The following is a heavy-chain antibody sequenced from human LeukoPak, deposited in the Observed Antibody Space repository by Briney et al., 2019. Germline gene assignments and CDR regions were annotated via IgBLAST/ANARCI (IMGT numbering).Heavy chain of an antibody. CDR2: IWSDGNKK. Sequence: GRSLRLSCAASGFTFSSYGMHWVRQAPGKGLEWVAVIWSDGNKKYHADSVKGRFTISRDNSKNTLYLQMNSLRAEDTAVYYCARDQSAALYYPDPWGQGTLVTVSS. D-gene: IGHD2-15*01. CDR3: ARDQSAALYYPDP. J-gene: IGHJ5*02. CDR1: GFTFSSYG. V-gene: IGHV3-33*01.